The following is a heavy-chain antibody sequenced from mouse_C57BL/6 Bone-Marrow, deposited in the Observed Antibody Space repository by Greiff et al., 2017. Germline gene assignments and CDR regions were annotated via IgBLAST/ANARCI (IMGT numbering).Heavy chain of an antibody. V-gene: IGHV1-69*01. Sequence: QVQLKQSGAELMKPGASVKLSCKATGYTFTSYWMHWVKQRPGQGLEWIGEIDPSDSYTNYNQKFKGKSTLTVDKSSSTAYMQLSSLTSEDSAVYYCARERLSGYFDVWGTGTTVTVSS. CDR2: IDPSDSYT. CDR3: ARERLSGYFDV. D-gene: IGHD2-2*01. J-gene: IGHJ1*03. CDR1: GYTFTSYW.